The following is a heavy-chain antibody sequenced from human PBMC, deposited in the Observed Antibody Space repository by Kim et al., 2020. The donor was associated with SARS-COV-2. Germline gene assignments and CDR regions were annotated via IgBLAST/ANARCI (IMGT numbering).Heavy chain of an antibody. V-gene: IGHV3-7*03. D-gene: IGHD2-8*01. CDR2: IKQDGSEK. CDR3: ARLDANDAEYFQH. Sequence: GGSLRLSCAASGFTFSSYWMSWVRQAPGKGLEWVANIKQDGSEKYYVDSVKGRFTISRDNAKNSLYLQMNSLRAEDTAVYYCARLDANDAEYFQHWGQGTLVTVSS. J-gene: IGHJ1*01. CDR1: GFTFSSYW.